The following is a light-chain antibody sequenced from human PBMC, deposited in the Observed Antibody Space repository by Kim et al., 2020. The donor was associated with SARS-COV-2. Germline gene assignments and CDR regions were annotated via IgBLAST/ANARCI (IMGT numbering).Light chain of an antibody. J-gene: IGLJ3*02. CDR3: AVWDGSLRGWV. V-gene: IGLV1-47*01. CDR2: KNN. Sequence: GQVFPTSWSRSISNIGINYVYWYQQLPGTAPKVLMYKNNPRPSGVPDRFSGSKSGTSASLAISGLRSEDEADYYCAVWDGSLRGWVFGGGTKLTVL. CDR1: ISNIGINY.